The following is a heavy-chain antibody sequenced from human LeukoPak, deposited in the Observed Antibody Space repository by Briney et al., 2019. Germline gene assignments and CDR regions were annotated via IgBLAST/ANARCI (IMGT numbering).Heavy chain of an antibody. CDR2: ISSSSSYI. V-gene: IGHV3-21*01. J-gene: IGHJ4*02. D-gene: IGHD1-7*01. CDR1: GFTFSSYS. CDR3: ARDPRGITGTTEYDY. Sequence: GGSLRLSCAASGFTFSSYSMHWVRQAPGKGLEWVSSISSSSSYIYYADSVKGRFTISRDNAKNSLYLQMNSLRAEDTAVYYCARDPRGITGTTEYDYWGQGTLVTVSP.